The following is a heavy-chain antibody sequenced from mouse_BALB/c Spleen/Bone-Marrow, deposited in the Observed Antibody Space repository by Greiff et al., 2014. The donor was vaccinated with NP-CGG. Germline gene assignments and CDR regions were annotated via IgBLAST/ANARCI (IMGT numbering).Heavy chain of an antibody. CDR2: IYPGNNDA. Sequence: SGTVLARPGASLRMSCKASGYTFTNYWINWIKQWPGQGLEWIGAIYPGNNDAKYTQKFKAKAKLTAVTSTSTADMELSSLTNEDSAVYYCARNWDWVFAYWGQGTLVTVSA. CDR3: ARNWDWVFAY. J-gene: IGHJ3*01. V-gene: IGHV1-5*01. D-gene: IGHD4-1*01. CDR1: GYTFTNYW.